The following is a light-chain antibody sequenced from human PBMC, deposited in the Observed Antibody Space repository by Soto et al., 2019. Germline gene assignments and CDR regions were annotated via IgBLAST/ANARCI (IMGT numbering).Light chain of an antibody. V-gene: IGKV1-9*01. CDR2: TAS. CDR3: QQLRTYVS. J-gene: IGKJ4*01. CDR1: QELRNY. Sequence: DIQLTQSPSFLSASVGDRVTITCRASQELRNYLAWFQQKPGKAPKLLIYTASTLQSGVPSRFSGSGFGTEFTLTISSLQPEDFATYYCQQLRTYVSFGGGTKVEIK.